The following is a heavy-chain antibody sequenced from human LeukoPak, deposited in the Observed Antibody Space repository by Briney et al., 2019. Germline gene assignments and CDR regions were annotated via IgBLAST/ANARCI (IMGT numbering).Heavy chain of an antibody. CDR2: ISSSGNTI. V-gene: IGHV3-48*03. Sequence: GGSLRLSCAASAFTFSSYEMNWVRQAPGKGLEWVSYISSSGNTIYYADSVKGRFTVSRDNAKNSLYLQMNSLRAEDTAVYYCARDRYSSSWYNWFDPWGQGTLVTVSS. J-gene: IGHJ5*02. CDR3: ARDRYSSSWYNWFDP. CDR1: AFTFSSYE. D-gene: IGHD6-13*01.